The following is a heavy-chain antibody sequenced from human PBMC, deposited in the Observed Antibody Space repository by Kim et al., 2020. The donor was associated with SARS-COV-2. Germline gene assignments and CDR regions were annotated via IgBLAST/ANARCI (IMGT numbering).Heavy chain of an antibody. V-gene: IGHV3-9*01. CDR1: GFTFDDYA. CDR3: AKPYYYDSSGYYPLSGM. CDR2: ISWNSGSI. J-gene: IGHJ6*01. D-gene: IGHD3-22*01. Sequence: GGSLRLSCAASGFTFDDYAMHWVRQAPGKGLEWVSGISWNSGSIGYADSVKGRFTISRDNAKNSLYLQMNSLRAEDTALYYCAKPYYYDSSGYYPLSGM.